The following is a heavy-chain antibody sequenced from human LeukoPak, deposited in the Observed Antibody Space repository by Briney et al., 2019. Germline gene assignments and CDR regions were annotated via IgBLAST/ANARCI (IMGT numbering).Heavy chain of an antibody. CDR1: GFTFSSYS. D-gene: IGHD2-21*01. Sequence: TGGSLRLSCAASGFTFSSYSMNWVRQAPGKGLEWVSSISSSSSYIYYADSVKGRFTISRDSSESMLYLEMSSLRAEDTAVYYCQVSDTDSFDYWGQGTLVTVSS. J-gene: IGHJ4*02. CDR3: QVSDTDSFDY. CDR2: ISSSSSYI. V-gene: IGHV3-21*04.